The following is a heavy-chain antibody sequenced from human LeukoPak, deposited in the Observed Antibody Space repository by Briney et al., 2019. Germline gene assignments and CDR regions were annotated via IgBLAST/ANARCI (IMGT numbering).Heavy chain of an antibody. CDR3: ARGGPIAAAGARQLDY. Sequence: GGSLRLSCAASGFTFDDYGVSWVRHAPGKGLERVSGINWNGGSTGYADSVKGRFTISRDNAKNSLYLQMNSLRAEDTALYYCARGGPIAAAGARQLDYWGQGTLVTVSS. J-gene: IGHJ4*02. V-gene: IGHV3-20*04. D-gene: IGHD6-13*01. CDR2: INWNGGST. CDR1: GFTFDDYG.